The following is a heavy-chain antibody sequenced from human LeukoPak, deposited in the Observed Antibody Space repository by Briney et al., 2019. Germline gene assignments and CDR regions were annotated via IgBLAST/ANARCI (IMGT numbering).Heavy chain of an antibody. CDR2: IWYDGSNK. CDR1: GFTFSSYG. CDR3: ARGTATPDY. D-gene: IGHD2-21*02. V-gene: IGHV3-33*01. Sequence: GRSLRLSCAASGFTFSSYGMQWVRQAPGKGLEWVAVIWYDGSNKYYADSVTGRFTISRDNSKNTLYLQMNSLRAEDTAVYYCARGTATPDYWGQGTLVTVSS. J-gene: IGHJ4*02.